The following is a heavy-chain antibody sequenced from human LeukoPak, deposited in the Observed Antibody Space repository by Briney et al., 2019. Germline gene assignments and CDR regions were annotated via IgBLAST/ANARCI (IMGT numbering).Heavy chain of an antibody. CDR2: ISASGGKT. CDR3: AKWTRTTLFRGDRARFDS. V-gene: IGHV3-23*01. CDR1: GFTFSSYA. J-gene: IGHJ4*02. D-gene: IGHD3-10*01. Sequence: GGSLRLSCAASGFTFSSYAMSWVRQVPGKGLECVSVISASGGKTYYADSVKGRFTISRDTSKTTISLQMNSLRVEDSAVYYCAKWTRTTLFRGDRARFDSWGQGTLVTVSS.